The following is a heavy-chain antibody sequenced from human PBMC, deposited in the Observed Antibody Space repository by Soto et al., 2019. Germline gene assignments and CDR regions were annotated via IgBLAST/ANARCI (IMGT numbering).Heavy chain of an antibody. Sequence: TGGSLRLSCAASGFTFSSYSMNWVRQAPGKGLEWVSSISSSSSYIYYADSVKGRFTISRDNAKNSLYLQMNSLRAEDTAVYYCARDQSGRYYYYGMDVWGQGTTVTVSS. CDR1: GFTFSSYS. CDR3: ARDQSGRYYYYGMDV. V-gene: IGHV3-21*01. J-gene: IGHJ6*02. CDR2: ISSSSSYI.